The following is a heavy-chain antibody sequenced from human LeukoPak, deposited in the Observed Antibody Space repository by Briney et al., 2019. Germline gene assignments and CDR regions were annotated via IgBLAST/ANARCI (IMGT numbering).Heavy chain of an antibody. V-gene: IGHV1-69*06. CDR2: IIPIFGTA. D-gene: IGHD3-10*01. CDR1: GGTFSSYA. Sequence: GASVKVSCKASGGTFSSYAISWVRQAPGQGLEWMGGIIPIFGTANYAQKFQGRVTITADKSTSTAYMELSSLRSEDTAVYYCALSGSYYNWLDYWGQGTLVTVSS. J-gene: IGHJ4*02. CDR3: ALSGSYYNWLDY.